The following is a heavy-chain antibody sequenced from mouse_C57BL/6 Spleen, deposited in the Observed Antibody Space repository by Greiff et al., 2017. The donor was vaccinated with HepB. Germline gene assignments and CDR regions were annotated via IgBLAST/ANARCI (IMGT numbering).Heavy chain of an antibody. CDR1: GYTFTSYW. CDR3: TRSPIYYYGSSYLPWFAY. J-gene: IGHJ3*01. D-gene: IGHD1-1*01. V-gene: IGHV1-5*01. Sequence: EVKLQESGTVLARPGASVKMSCKTSGYTFTSYWMHWVKQRPGQGLEWIGAIYPGNSDTSYNQKFKGKAKLTAVTSASTAYMELSSLTNEDSAVYYCTRSPIYYYGSSYLPWFAYWGQGTLVTVSA. CDR2: IYPGNSDT.